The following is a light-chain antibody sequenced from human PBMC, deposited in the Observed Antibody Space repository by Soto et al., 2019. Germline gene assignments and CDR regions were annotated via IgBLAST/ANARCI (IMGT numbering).Light chain of an antibody. J-gene: IGLJ1*01. V-gene: IGLV2-14*01. CDR2: EVS. CDR1: NSDVGGYNY. Sequence: QSVLTQPASVSGSPGQSITISCTGTNSDVGGYNYVSWYQQHPGKAPKLMIYEVSNRPSGVSNRFSGSKSGNTASLTISGLQAEDEADYYCSSYTSSSTLEVFGTGTKLTVL. CDR3: SSYTSSSTLEV.